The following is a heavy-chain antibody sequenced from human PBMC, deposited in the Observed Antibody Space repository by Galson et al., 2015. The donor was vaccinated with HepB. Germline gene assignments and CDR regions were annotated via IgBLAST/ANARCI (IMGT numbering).Heavy chain of an antibody. J-gene: IGHJ4*02. CDR1: GFTFSSYG. CDR3: ARKSAYYDFWSGYGGDFDY. CDR2: IWYDGSNK. Sequence: SLRLSCAASGFTFSSYGMHWVRQAPGKGLEWVAVIWYDGSNKYYADSVKGRFTISRDNSKNTLYLQMNSLRAEDTAVYYCARKSAYYDFWSGYGGDFDYWGQGTLVTVSS. D-gene: IGHD3-3*01. V-gene: IGHV3-33*01.